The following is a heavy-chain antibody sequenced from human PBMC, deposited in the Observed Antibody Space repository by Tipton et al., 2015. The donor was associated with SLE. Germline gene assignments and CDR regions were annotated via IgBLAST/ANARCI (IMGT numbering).Heavy chain of an antibody. CDR3: ARDPFLGYCSGGSCYSYFDY. J-gene: IGHJ4*02. CDR2: ISAYNGNT. D-gene: IGHD2-15*01. CDR1: GYTFTSYG. V-gene: IGHV1-18*01. Sequence: QLVQSGAEVKKPGASVKVSCKASGYTFTSYGISWVRQAPGQGLEWMGWISAYNGNTNYAQKLQGRVTMTTDTSTSTAYMELRSLRSDDTAVYYCARDPFLGYCSGGSCYSYFDYWGQGTLVTVSS.